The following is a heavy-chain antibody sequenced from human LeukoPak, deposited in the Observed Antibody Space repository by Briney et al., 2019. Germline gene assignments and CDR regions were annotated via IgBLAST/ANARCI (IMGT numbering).Heavy chain of an antibody. J-gene: IGHJ4*02. CDR1: GGSISSYY. CDR3: ARDQWGYYDSSGYYYFDY. V-gene: IGHV4-59*12. Sequence: KPSETLSLTCTVSGGSISSYYWSWIRQPPGKGLEWIGYIYYSGSTNYNPSLKSRVTISVDTSKNQFSLKLSSVTAADTAVYYCARDQWGYYDSSGYYYFDYWGQGTLVTVSS. CDR2: IYYSGST. D-gene: IGHD3-22*01.